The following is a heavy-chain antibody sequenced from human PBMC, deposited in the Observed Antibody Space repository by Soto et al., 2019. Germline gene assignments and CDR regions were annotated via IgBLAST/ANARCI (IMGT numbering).Heavy chain of an antibody. CDR1: GGSISSYY. D-gene: IGHD5-12*01. Sequence: PSETLSLTCTVSGGSISSYYWSWIRQPPGKGLEWIGYIYYSGSTNYNPSLKSRVTISVDTSKNQFSLKLSSVTAADTAVYYCAGSDSGYDPLDYWGQGTLVTVSS. V-gene: IGHV4-59*08. J-gene: IGHJ4*02. CDR3: AGSDSGYDPLDY. CDR2: IYYSGST.